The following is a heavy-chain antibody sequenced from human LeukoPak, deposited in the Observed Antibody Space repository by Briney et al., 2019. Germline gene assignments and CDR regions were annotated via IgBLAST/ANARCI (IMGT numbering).Heavy chain of an antibody. Sequence: SETLSLTCAVHGGSFSGYYWSWIRQPPGKGLEWIGEINHSGSTNYNPSLKSRVTISVDTSRNQFSLKLSSVTAADTAVYYCAMVRGGPFDYWGQGTLVTVSS. CDR2: INHSGST. J-gene: IGHJ4*02. D-gene: IGHD3-10*01. CDR1: GGSFSGYY. V-gene: IGHV4-34*01. CDR3: AMVRGGPFDY.